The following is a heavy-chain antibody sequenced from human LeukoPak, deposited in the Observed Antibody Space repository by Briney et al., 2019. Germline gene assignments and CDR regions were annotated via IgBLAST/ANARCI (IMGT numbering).Heavy chain of an antibody. Sequence: PGGSLRLSCAASRVTVSSTYMSWVRQAPGKALEWVSIIYSDVNTYYADSVKGRFTISRENSKNTVYLQMNSLRAEDTAVYYCAGDRNSDIWSYYWGQGTLVTVSS. CDR2: IYSDVNT. CDR3: AGDRNSDIWSYY. V-gene: IGHV3-66*01. CDR1: RVTVSSTY. D-gene: IGHD2-8*02. J-gene: IGHJ4*02.